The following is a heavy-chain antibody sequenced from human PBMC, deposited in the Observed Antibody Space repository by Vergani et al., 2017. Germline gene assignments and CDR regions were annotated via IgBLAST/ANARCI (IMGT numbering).Heavy chain of an antibody. CDR1: GFSFPGYA. V-gene: IGHV3-48*04. J-gene: IGHJ3*01. CDR2: ISSSSSTI. Sequence: EVQLLESGGGLVQPGGSLRLSCEASGFSFPGYAMSWVRQAPGKGLEWVSYISSSSSTIYYADSVKGRFTISRDNAKNSLYLDMSSLRAEDTAVYYCVRDVRVSRTWGQGTLVAVSS. CDR3: VRDVRVSRT.